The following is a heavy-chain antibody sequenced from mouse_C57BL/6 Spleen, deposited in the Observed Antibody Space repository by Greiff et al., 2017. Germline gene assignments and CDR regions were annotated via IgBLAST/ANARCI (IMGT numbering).Heavy chain of an antibody. CDR2: IYPGDGDT. V-gene: IGHV1-82*01. D-gene: IGHD1-1*01. Sequence: QAQLQQSGPELVKPGASVKISCKASGYAFSSSWMNWVKQRPGKGLEWIGRIYPGDGDTNYNGKFKGKATLTADKSSSTAYMQLSSLTSEDSAVYFCARGVPYYGGSSFDYWGQGTTLTVSS. CDR3: ARGVPYYGGSSFDY. CDR1: GYAFSSSW. J-gene: IGHJ2*01.